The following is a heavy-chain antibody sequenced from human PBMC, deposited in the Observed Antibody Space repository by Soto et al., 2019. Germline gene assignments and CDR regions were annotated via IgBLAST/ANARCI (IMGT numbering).Heavy chain of an antibody. J-gene: IGHJ4*02. D-gene: IGHD3-3*01. CDR1: GGSISSSSYY. Sequence: SETLSLTCTVSGGSISSSSYYWGWIRQPPGKGLEWIGSIFYIGSTYYNPSLKSRVTISVDMSKNQFSLKLSSVTAADTAVYYCARYDWSWGYYFDYWGQGTLVTVS. V-gene: IGHV4-39*01. CDR2: IFYIGST. CDR3: ARYDWSWGYYFDY.